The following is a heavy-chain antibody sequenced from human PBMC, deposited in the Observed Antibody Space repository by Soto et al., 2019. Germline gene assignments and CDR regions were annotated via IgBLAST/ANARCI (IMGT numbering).Heavy chain of an antibody. CDR1: GFTFTNSA. CDR3: AGNKGDSHGLGNY. V-gene: IGHV1-58*01. D-gene: IGHD5-18*01. CDR2: IVIGSGNT. J-gene: IGHJ4*02. Sequence: QMQLVQSGPEVKKPGTSVKVSCTASGFTFTNSAVQWVRQARGQRLEWIGWIVIGSGNTNYAQKFQYRVTLTRDMSTRTVRMEHSSLRPEDSAVYYSAGNKGDSHGLGNYWSQVTMGNVSS.